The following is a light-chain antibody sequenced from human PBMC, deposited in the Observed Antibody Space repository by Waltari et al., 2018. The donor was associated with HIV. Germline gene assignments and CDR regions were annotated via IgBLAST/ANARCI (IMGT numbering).Light chain of an antibody. CDR2: FNSDGSH. CDR1: SGHSSYA. CDR3: CSCPRSGIRYV. V-gene: IGLV4-69*01. Sequence: QLVLTQSPSASASLGASVKLTCTLSSGHSSYAIAWHQQQPEKGPRYLMKFNSDGSHSKGDGIPDRFSGSSSGAERYLTISSLQSEDEADYYCCSCPRSGIRYVFGTGTKVTVL. J-gene: IGLJ1*01.